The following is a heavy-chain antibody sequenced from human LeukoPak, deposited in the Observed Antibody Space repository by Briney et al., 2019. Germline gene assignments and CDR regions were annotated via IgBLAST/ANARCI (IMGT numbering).Heavy chain of an antibody. CDR3: ARDQEAFDY. CDR1: GYNFIGYY. Sequence: ASVKVSCKASGYNFIGYYIHWVRQAPGQGLEWMGMIYPRDGSTSYAQKFQGRVTVTRDTSMSTVHMELSGLRSEDTAVYYCARDQEAFDYWGQGTLVTVSS. J-gene: IGHJ4*02. CDR2: IYPRDGST. V-gene: IGHV1-46*01.